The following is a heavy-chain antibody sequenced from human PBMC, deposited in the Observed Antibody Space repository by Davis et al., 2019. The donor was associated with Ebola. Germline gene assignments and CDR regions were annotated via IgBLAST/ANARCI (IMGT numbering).Heavy chain of an antibody. D-gene: IGHD4-17*01. CDR2: IYYSGST. CDR3: AGQSFTVTHNAYYYYYGMDV. J-gene: IGHJ6*02. Sequence: MPSETLSLTCTVSGGSISSGDYYWSWIRQPPGKGLEWIGYIYYSGSTYYNPSLKSRVTISVDTSKNQFSLKLSSVTAADTAVYYCAGQSFTVTHNAYYYYYGMDVWGQGTTVTVSS. V-gene: IGHV4-39*01. CDR1: GGSISSGDYY.